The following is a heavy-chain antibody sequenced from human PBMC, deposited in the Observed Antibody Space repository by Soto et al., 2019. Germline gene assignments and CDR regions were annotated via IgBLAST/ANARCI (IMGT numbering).Heavy chain of an antibody. J-gene: IGHJ6*02. CDR2: ISGSGDST. V-gene: IGHV3-23*01. CDR1: GFTFSSYA. Sequence: SLRLSCAASGFTFSSYAMSWVRQGPGKGLEWVSAISGSGDSTYYTDSVKGRFTISRDNSKNTLYLQMNRLRAEDTAVYYCARYDSSGYYWPYYYYGMDVWGQGTTVTVSS. D-gene: IGHD3-22*01. CDR3: ARYDSSGYYWPYYYYGMDV.